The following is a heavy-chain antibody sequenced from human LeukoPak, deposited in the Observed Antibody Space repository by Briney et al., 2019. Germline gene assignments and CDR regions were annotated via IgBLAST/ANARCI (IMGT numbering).Heavy chain of an antibody. CDR3: AKDGRNSPLM. J-gene: IGHJ3*02. CDR1: GFTFSNYA. CDR2: ITSTGGTT. V-gene: IGHV3-23*01. Sequence: GGSLGLSCAASGFTFSNYAMSWVRQAPGKGLDWVSGITSTGGTTYYADSVQGRFTISRDNSRNTLYLQMNSLRAEDTAVYYCAKDGRNSPLMWGQGTVVSVSS. D-gene: IGHD2/OR15-2a*01.